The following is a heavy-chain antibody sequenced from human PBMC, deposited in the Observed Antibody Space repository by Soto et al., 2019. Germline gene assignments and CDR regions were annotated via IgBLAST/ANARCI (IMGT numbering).Heavy chain of an antibody. CDR2: IWYDGSNT. D-gene: IGHD6-19*01. Sequence: PVKGLEWVSVIWYDGSNTYQGESVKGRFTMSRDISKNTLYLQMDSLRPEDTAVYYCALAMAGKWPLFAYRGYGTVVTVSS. J-gene: IGHJ4*01. CDR3: ALAMAGKWPLFAY. V-gene: IGHV3-33*01.